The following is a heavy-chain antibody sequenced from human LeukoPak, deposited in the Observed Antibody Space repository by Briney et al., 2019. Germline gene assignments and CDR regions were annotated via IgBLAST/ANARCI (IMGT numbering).Heavy chain of an antibody. J-gene: IGHJ3*02. Sequence: ASVKVSCKASGYTFTGYYMHWVRQAPGQGLEWMGWINPNSGGTNYAQKFQVRVTMTRDTSISTAYMELSRLRSDDTAVYYCAIRSGGSCYWSPWCAFDIWGQGTMVTVSS. V-gene: IGHV1-2*02. CDR3: AIRSGGSCYWSPWCAFDI. D-gene: IGHD2-15*01. CDR2: INPNSGGT. CDR1: GYTFTGYY.